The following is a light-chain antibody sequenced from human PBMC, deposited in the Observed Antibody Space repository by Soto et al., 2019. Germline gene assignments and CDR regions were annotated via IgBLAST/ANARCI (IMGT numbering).Light chain of an antibody. J-gene: IGKJ4*01. V-gene: IGKV3-15*01. CDR3: QQYIRWPLT. Sequence: EIVMTQSPATLSVSPGERVTLSCRASQSVGTNLAWYQQKPGQAPSLLIYGASTRATGTPARFSGSGSGTEFTLTISSPQSEDFAVYYCQQYIRWPLTFGGGTKVDIK. CDR1: QSVGTN. CDR2: GAS.